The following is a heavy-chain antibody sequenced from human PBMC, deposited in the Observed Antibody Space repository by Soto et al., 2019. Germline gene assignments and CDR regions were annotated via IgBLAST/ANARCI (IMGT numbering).Heavy chain of an antibody. CDR1: GGSISSYY. V-gene: IGHV4-59*01. Sequence: SETLSLTCTVSGGSISSYYWRWIRQPPGKGLEWIGYIYYSGSTNYNPSLKSRVTISVDTSKNQFSLKLSSVTAADTAVYYCARSYGDYDGLDYWGQGTLVTVSS. D-gene: IGHD4-17*01. CDR3: ARSYGDYDGLDY. J-gene: IGHJ4*02. CDR2: IYYSGST.